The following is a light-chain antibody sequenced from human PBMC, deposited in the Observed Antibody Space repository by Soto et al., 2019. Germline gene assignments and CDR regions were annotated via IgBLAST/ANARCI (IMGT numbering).Light chain of an antibody. Sequence: EIVLTQSPGTLSLSPGERATLSCRASQSVSSSYLAWYQQKPGQAPRLLIYGASSRATGIRDRFSGSGSGTDFNLTISRLEPEDFAVYYCQQYGSSPETFGQGTKVEIK. CDR2: GAS. J-gene: IGKJ1*01. V-gene: IGKV3-20*01. CDR3: QQYGSSPET. CDR1: QSVSSSY.